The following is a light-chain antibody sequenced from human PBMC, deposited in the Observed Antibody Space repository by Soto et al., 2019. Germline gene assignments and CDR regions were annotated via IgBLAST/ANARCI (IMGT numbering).Light chain of an antibody. V-gene: IGKV3-11*01. CDR1: QSVSSK. CDR2: GAS. Sequence: VMTQSPATLSLSPGERATLSCRASQSVSSKLVWYQQKPGQAPRFLIYGASTRATGIPARFSGSGSGTDFTLTISSLEPEDFAVYYCQQRSNWPITFGQGTRLEIK. J-gene: IGKJ5*01. CDR3: QQRSNWPIT.